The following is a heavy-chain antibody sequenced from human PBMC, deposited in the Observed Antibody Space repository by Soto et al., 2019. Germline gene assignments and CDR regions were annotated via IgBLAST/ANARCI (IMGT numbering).Heavy chain of an antibody. CDR3: ARHSSSWYGEIDN. CDR2: ISGSGGST. D-gene: IGHD6-13*01. CDR1: GFTFSDYA. V-gene: IGHV3-23*01. Sequence: EVQLLESGGGLVQPGGSLRLSCAASGFTFSDYAMSWVRQGPGKGLEWVSGISGSGGSTYYADSVKGRFTISRDSSKNTLYLEMNSLRTEDTALYYCARHSSSWYGEIDNWGQGTLVTVSS. J-gene: IGHJ4*02.